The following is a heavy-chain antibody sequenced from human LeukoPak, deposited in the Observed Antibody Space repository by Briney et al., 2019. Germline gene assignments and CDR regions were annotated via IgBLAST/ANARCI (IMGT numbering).Heavy chain of an antibody. J-gene: IGHJ5*02. CDR3: ARDRRGGWFDP. CDR1: GGSISSSSYY. V-gene: IGHV4-39*07. D-gene: IGHD3-10*01. CDR2: IYYSGST. Sequence: SETLSLTCTVSGGSISSSSYYWGWIRQPPGKGLEWIGSIYYSGSTYYNPSLKSRVTISVDTSKNQFSLKLSSVTAADTAVYYCARDRRGGWFDPWGQGTLVTVSS.